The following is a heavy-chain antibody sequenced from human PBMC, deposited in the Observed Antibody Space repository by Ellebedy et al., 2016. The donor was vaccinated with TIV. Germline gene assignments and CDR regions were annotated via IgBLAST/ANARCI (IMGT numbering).Heavy chain of an antibody. V-gene: IGHV1-69*13. CDR2: IIAVFGTT. Sequence: SVKVSCKASGDIFRNYAISWVRRAPGQGLEWMGGIIAVFGTTYYGPKFQGRVTITADESTTTVYMEVSRLRPEDTAMYYCARHPGYILPNYIDYWGQGTLVSVSS. CDR1: GDIFRNYA. J-gene: IGHJ4*02. CDR3: ARHPGYILPNYIDY. D-gene: IGHD6-13*01.